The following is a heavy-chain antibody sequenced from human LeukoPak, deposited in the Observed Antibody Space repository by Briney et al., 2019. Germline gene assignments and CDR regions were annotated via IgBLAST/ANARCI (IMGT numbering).Heavy chain of an antibody. CDR1: GFTFSSYW. J-gene: IGHJ4*02. Sequence: GGSLRLSCAASGFTFSSYWMHWVRQAPGKGLVWVSRINSDGSSTNYADSVKGRFTISRANAENTLYLQMNSLRAEDTAVYYCARKAAGLTFDYWGQGTLVTVSS. CDR2: INSDGSST. D-gene: IGHD6-13*01. V-gene: IGHV3-74*01. CDR3: ARKAAGLTFDY.